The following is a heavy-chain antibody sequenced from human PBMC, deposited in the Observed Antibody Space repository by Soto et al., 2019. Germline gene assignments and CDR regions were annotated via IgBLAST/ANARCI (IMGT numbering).Heavy chain of an antibody. CDR3: AREAGTGRNWFDP. J-gene: IGHJ5*02. CDR1: GGSISSGGYY. CDR2: IYYSGST. D-gene: IGHD1-1*01. V-gene: IGHV4-31*03. Sequence: PSETLSLTCTVSGGSISSGGYYWSWIRQHPGKGLEWIGYIYYSGSTYYNPSPKSRVTISVDTSKNQFSLKLSSVTAADTAVYYCAREAGTGRNWFDPWGQGTLVTVSS.